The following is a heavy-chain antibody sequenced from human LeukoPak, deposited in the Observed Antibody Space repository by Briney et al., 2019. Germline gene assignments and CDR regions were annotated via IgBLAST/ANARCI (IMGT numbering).Heavy chain of an antibody. Sequence: ASVKVSCKASGYTFTGYYMHWARQAPGQGLEWMGWINPNSGGTNYAQKFQGRVTMTRDTSISTAYMELSRLRSDDTAVYYCARRITMVRGVISQSNWFDPWGQGTLVTVSS. V-gene: IGHV1-2*02. CDR1: GYTFTGYY. J-gene: IGHJ5*02. CDR2: INPNSGGT. CDR3: ARRITMVRGVISQSNWFDP. D-gene: IGHD3-10*01.